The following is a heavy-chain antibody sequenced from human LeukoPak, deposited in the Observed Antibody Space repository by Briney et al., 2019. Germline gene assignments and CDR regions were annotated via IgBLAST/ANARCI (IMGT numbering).Heavy chain of an antibody. CDR1: GYTLTELS. J-gene: IGHJ4*02. Sequence: ASVKVSCKVSGYTLTELSMHSVRQAPGKGLEWLGGFDPEDGETIYAQKFQGRVTMTEDTSTDTAYMELSGLRSEDTAVYYCATSATVTTNPRSGPTYDYWGQGTLVTVSS. CDR2: FDPEDGET. CDR3: ATSATVTTNPRSGPTYDY. D-gene: IGHD4-17*01. V-gene: IGHV1-24*01.